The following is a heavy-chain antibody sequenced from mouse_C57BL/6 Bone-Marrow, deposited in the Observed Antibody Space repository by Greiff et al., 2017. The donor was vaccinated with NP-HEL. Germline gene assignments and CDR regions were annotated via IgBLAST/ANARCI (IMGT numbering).Heavy chain of an antibody. V-gene: IGHV3-3*01. CDR1: GFSINSDCY. CDR3: ARGDGNYVRYYAMDY. CDR2: TFYSGIT. D-gene: IGHD2-1*01. Sequence: VQLQQSGPSLVRPSQTLSLTCTVTGFSINSDCYWIWIRQFPGNKLEYIGYTFYSGITYYNPSLESRTYITRDTSKNQFSLKLSSVTTEDTATYYCARGDGNYVRYYAMDYWGQGTSVTVSS. J-gene: IGHJ4*01.